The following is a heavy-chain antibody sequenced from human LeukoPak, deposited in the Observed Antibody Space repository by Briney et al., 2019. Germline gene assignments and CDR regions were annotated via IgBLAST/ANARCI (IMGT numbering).Heavy chain of an antibody. V-gene: IGHV1-2*02. CDR3: ARDGIAAAGISGAYYMDV. CDR1: GYTFTAYY. J-gene: IGHJ6*03. Sequence: ASVTVSCKASGYTFTAYYMHWVRQAPGQGLEWMGWINPNSGGTNYAQKFQGRVTMTRDTSISTAYMELSRLRSDDTAVYYCARDGIAAAGISGAYYMDVWGKGTTVTISS. CDR2: INPNSGGT. D-gene: IGHD6-13*01.